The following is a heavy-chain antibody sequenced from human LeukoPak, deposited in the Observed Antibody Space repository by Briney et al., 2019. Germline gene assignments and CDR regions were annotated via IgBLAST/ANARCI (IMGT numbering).Heavy chain of an antibody. Sequence: TGGSLRLSCSFSGSRFDDYAMHWVRQVPGKDLEWVSGISWNSGSIGYGDSVKGRFTISRDNAKNSLFLQMNSLRIEDTAVYYCTTDLTPVLISSGFDQWGQRTPVTVSS. J-gene: IGHJ5*02. CDR3: TTDLTPVLISSGFDQ. CDR1: GSRFDDYA. CDR2: ISWNSGSI. D-gene: IGHD2-8*01. V-gene: IGHV3-9*01.